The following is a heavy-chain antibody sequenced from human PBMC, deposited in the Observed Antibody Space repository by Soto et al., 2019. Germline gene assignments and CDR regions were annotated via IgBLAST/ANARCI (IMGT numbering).Heavy chain of an antibody. Sequence: ASVKVCCEASGYTFTSYYIHWVRQAPGQGLEWMGIINPSDGSTSYPQKFQGRVTMTRDTSTSTVYMELSRLRSEDTAVYYCAKEDSFSHSLDYWGQGTLVTVSS. J-gene: IGHJ4*02. V-gene: IGHV1-46*01. CDR2: INPSDGST. CDR1: GYTFTSYY. CDR3: AKEDSFSHSLDY. D-gene: IGHD5-18*01.